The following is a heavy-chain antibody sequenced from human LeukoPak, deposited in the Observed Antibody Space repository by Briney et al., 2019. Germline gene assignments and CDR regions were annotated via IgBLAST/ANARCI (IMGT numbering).Heavy chain of an antibody. Sequence: ASVKVSCKASGYTFTSYYMHWVRQAPGQGLECMGIINPSGGSTSYAQKFQGRVTMTRDMSTSTDYMELSSLRSEDTAVYYCARGRGGYCSGGSCYDNWFDPWGQGTLVTVSS. CDR1: GYTFTSYY. D-gene: IGHD2-15*01. V-gene: IGHV1-46*01. CDR2: INPSGGST. CDR3: ARGRGGYCSGGSCYDNWFDP. J-gene: IGHJ5*02.